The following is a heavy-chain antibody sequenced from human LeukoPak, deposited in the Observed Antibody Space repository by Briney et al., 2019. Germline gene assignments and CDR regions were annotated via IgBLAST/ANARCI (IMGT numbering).Heavy chain of an antibody. CDR3: ARRRGDFWSDYYAFDY. Sequence: KPSETLSLTCTVSGGSISSYYWSWIRQPPGKGLEWIGYIYYSGSTNYNPSLTSRVTISLDTPKNQFSLKLSSVTAADTAVYYCARRRGDFWSDYYAFDYWGQGTLVTISS. CDR1: GGSISSYY. V-gene: IGHV4-59*08. D-gene: IGHD3-3*01. J-gene: IGHJ4*02. CDR2: IYYSGST.